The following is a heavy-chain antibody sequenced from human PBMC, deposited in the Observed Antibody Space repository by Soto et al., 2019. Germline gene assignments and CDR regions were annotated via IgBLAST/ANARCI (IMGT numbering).Heavy chain of an antibody. J-gene: IGHJ4*02. Sequence: QVQLQQSGPGLVKPSQTLSLTCAIYGDSVSSNSVVWNWIRQSPSRGLEWLGRTYYRSQWHYEYAVFVQSRLRVHPVTSKYQFSLQLDSVSPEDSAVYYCVRLVGPSWLAYWGQGTLVTVSS. CDR2: TYYRSQWHY. CDR3: VRLVGPSWLAY. V-gene: IGHV6-1*01. CDR1: GDSVSSNSVV.